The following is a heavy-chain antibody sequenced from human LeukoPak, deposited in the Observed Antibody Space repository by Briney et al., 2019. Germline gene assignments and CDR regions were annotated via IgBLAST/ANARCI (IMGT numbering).Heavy chain of an antibody. CDR1: GGSFSGYY. D-gene: IGHD1-26*01. CDR2: INYSGST. Sequence: SETLSLTCAVYGGSFSGYYWSWIRQPPGKGLEWIGEINYSGSTNHNPSLKSRVTISVDTSENQFSLKLSSVTAADTAVYYCASPSGSYFPFWGQGTLVTVSS. V-gene: IGHV4-34*01. CDR3: ASPSGSYFPF. J-gene: IGHJ4*02.